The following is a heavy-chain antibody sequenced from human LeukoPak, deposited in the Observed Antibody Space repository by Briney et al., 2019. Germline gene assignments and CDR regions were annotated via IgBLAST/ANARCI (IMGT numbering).Heavy chain of an antibody. J-gene: IGHJ4*02. V-gene: IGHV3-7*04. CDR3: ARGDTAMVPIFDY. Sequence: GGSLRLSCAASGFTFSSYWMSWVRQAPGKGLEWVANIKQDGSEKYYVDSVKGRFTISRDNAKNSLYLQMNSLRAEDTAVYYCARGDTAMVPIFDYWGQGTLVTVSS. CDR1: GFTFSSYW. CDR2: IKQDGSEK. D-gene: IGHD5-18*01.